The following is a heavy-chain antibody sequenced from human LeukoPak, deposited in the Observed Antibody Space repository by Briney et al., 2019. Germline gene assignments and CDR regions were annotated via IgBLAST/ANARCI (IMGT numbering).Heavy chain of an antibody. CDR3: ARGVVTMVRGVIITARVAFDI. V-gene: IGHV1-24*01. Sequence: GASVKVSCKVSGYTLTELSMHWVRQAPGKGLEWMGGFDPEDGETVYAQKFQGRVTMTEDTSTSTAYMELRSLRSDDTAAYYCARGVVTMVRGVIITARVAFDIWAKGQWSPSLQ. J-gene: IGHJ3*02. D-gene: IGHD3-10*01. CDR1: GYTLTELS. CDR2: FDPEDGET.